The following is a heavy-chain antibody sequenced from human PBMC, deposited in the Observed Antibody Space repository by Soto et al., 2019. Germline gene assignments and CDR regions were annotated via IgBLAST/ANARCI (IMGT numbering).Heavy chain of an antibody. J-gene: IGHJ4*02. V-gene: IGHV1-46*01. D-gene: IGHD3-3*01. Sequence: GASVKVSCKASGYTFTSYYMHWVRQAPGQGLEWMGIINPSGGSTSYAQKFQGRVTMTRDTSTSTVYMELSSLRSEDTAVYYCARGHPSCMIFGVVRPYYFDYWGKGTLVTVSS. CDR3: ARGHPSCMIFGVVRPYYFDY. CDR2: INPSGGST. CDR1: GYTFTSYY.